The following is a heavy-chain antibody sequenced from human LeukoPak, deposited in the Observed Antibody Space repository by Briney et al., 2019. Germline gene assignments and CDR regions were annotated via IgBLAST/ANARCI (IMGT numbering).Heavy chain of an antibody. CDR2: INHSGST. CDR3: ARRITIFGVVIRYYYYGMDV. CDR1: GGSFSGYY. J-gene: IGHJ6*02. Sequence: SETLSLTCAVYGGSFSGYYWSWIRQPPGKGLEWIGEINHSGSTNYNPPLKSRGTISVDTSKNQFSLKLSSVTAADTAVYYCARRITIFGVVIRYYYYGMDVWSQGTTVTVSS. D-gene: IGHD3-3*01. V-gene: IGHV4-34*01.